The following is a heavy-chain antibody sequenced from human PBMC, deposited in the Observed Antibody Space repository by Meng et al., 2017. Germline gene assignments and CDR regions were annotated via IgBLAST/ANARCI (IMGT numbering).Heavy chain of an antibody. CDR1: GFTFSDYY. CDR3: AREGIAAAGTVDY. Sequence: GESLKISCAASGFTFSDYYMSWIRQAPGKGLEWVSYISSSGSTIYYADSVKGRFTISRDNAKNSLYLQMNSLRAEDTAAYYCAREGIAAAGTVDYWGQGTLVTVSS. V-gene: IGHV3-11*04. CDR2: ISSSGSTI. J-gene: IGHJ4*02. D-gene: IGHD6-13*01.